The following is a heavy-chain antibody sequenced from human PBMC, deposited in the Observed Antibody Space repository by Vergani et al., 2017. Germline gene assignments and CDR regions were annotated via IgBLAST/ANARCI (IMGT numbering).Heavy chain of an antibody. D-gene: IGHD2-21*02. CDR1: GYSFTSYW. Sequence: EVQLVQAGAEVKKPGESLKISCKGSGYSFTSYWIGWVRQMPGKGLEWMGIIYPGDSDTRYSPSFQGQVTISADKSISTAYLQWSSLKASDTAMYYCARGTQAYCGGDCYLPFDYWGRGTLVTVSS. J-gene: IGHJ4*02. CDR3: ARGTQAYCGGDCYLPFDY. V-gene: IGHV5-51*01. CDR2: IYPGDSDT.